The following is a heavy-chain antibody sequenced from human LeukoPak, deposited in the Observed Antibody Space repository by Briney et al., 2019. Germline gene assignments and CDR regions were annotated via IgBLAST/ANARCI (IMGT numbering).Heavy chain of an antibody. D-gene: IGHD2-2*01. CDR2: ISSSGRTV. CDR1: EFSLSSYS. Sequence: GGSLRLSCAASEFSLSSYSMDWFRQTPGKGLEWISYISSSGRTVYYADSVEGRFTVSRDNAKNSLYLQMNSLRAEDTAVYYCARAEIGYCSSTSCHEYFQHWGQGTLVTVSS. CDR3: ARAEIGYCSSTSCHEYFQH. J-gene: IGHJ1*01. V-gene: IGHV3-48*04.